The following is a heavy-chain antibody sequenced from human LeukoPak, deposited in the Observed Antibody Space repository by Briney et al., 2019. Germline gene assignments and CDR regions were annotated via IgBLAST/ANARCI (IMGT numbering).Heavy chain of an antibody. CDR2: INAGNGNT. CDR3: ARERDYGSRFDP. J-gene: IGHJ5*02. CDR1: GYTFTSYG. Sequence: ASVKVSCKASGYTFTSYGISWVRQAPGQGLEWMGWINAGNGNTKYSQKFQGRVTIARDTSASTAYMELSSLRSEDTAVYYCARERDYGSRFDPWGQGTLVTVSS. V-gene: IGHV1-18*04. D-gene: IGHD3-10*01.